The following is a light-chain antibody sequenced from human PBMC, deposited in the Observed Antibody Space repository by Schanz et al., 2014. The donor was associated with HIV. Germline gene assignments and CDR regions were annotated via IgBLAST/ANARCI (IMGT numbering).Light chain of an antibody. CDR1: QSVSSSY. CDR2: GAS. J-gene: IGKJ2*01. Sequence: EIVLTQSPATLSLSPGERATLSCRASQSVSSSYLAWYQQKPGQAPRLLIYGASSRAIGIPDRFSGSGSGTDFTLTISSLQAEDVAVYYCQQYNNWPPMYTFGQGTKLEIK. V-gene: IGKV3-20*01. CDR3: QQYNNWPPMYT.